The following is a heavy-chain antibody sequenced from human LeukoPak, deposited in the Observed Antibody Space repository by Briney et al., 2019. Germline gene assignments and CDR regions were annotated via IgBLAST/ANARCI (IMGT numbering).Heavy chain of an antibody. Sequence: PSETLSLTCTVSGGSISSGGYYWSWIRQHPGKGLEWIGYIYYSGSTYYNPSLKSRVTISVDTSKNQFSLKLSSVTAADTAVYYCASHDWQQQPPGWWGQGTLVTVSS. D-gene: IGHD6-13*01. CDR3: ASHDWQQQPPGW. V-gene: IGHV4-31*03. CDR1: GGSISSGGYY. CDR2: IYYSGST. J-gene: IGHJ4*02.